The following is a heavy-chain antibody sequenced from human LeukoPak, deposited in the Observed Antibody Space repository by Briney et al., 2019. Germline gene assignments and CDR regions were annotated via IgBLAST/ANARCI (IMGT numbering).Heavy chain of an antibody. Sequence: GGSLRLSCAASGFTFSSYDFHWVRQAPGYGLEWVSGIGTIGDTYYLGSVKGRFTISRENAKNSLYLQMNSLRAGDTAVYYCARDIAGLGYWGQGTLVTVSS. D-gene: IGHD2-21*01. V-gene: IGHV3-13*01. CDR2: IGTIGDT. J-gene: IGHJ4*02. CDR1: GFTFSSYD. CDR3: ARDIAGLGY.